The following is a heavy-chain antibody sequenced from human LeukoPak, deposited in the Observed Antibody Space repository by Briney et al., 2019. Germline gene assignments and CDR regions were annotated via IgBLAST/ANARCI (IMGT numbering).Heavy chain of an antibody. CDR2: ISAYNGNT. CDR1: GYTFTSYG. D-gene: IGHD3-16*01. J-gene: IGHJ6*02. Sequence: ASVNVSSTASGYTFTSYGISWVRQAPGQGVEGMGWISAYNGNTTYAQKLQCRVTMTTDTSTSTAYMELRSLRSDDTAVYYCARWGNSGMDVWGQGTTVTVSS. V-gene: IGHV1-18*01. CDR3: ARWGNSGMDV.